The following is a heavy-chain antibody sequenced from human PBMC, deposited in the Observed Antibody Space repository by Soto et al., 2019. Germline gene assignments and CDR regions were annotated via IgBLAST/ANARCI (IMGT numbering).Heavy chain of an antibody. CDR2: IYYNGNT. Sequence: QVQLHESGPGLVKPSQTLSLTCTVSGGSISDDDYYWNWIRQSPGKGLEWIGHIYYNGNTYYNPSLHSRLTCSLDTSQRHCSPHLTSVIAADSALYFCASATTVTSSFFFYGLDVWGQGTTVTVSS. CDR3: ASATTVTSSFFFYGLDV. J-gene: IGHJ6*02. CDR1: GGSISDDDYY. D-gene: IGHD4-17*01. V-gene: IGHV4-30-4*01.